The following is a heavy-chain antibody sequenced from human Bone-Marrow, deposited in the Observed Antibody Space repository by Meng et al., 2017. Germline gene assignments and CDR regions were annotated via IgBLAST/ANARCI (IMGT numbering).Heavy chain of an antibody. CDR1: GCPFNSYA. D-gene: IGHD4-17*01. Sequence: GADVKRPWSAVKVTANASGCPFNSYAISWVRKAPGQVLEWMGGIIPIFGTATYAQKFQGRVTITADESTSTAYMELSSLRSEDTAVYYCARTYGDYCFDYWGQGTLVTVSS. CDR3: ARTYGDYCFDY. V-gene: IGHV1-69*01. CDR2: IIPIFGTA. J-gene: IGHJ4*02.